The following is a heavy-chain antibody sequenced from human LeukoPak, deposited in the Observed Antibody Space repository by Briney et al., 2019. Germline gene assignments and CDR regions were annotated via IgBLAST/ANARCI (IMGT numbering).Heavy chain of an antibody. CDR3: ALVDTAMVNFDY. CDR2: INPNSGGT. CDR1: GYTFTGYY. J-gene: IGHJ4*02. Sequence: ASVKVSCKASGYTFTGYYMHWVRQAPGQGLEWMGWINPNSGGTNYAQKFQGRVTMTRDTSISTACMELSRLRSDDTAVYYCALVDTAMVNFDYWGQGTLVTVSS. V-gene: IGHV1-2*02. D-gene: IGHD5-18*01.